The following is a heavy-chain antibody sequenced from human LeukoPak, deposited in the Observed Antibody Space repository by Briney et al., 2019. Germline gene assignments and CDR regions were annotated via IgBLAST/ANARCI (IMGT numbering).Heavy chain of an antibody. CDR1: GGSISSSN. Sequence: ETLSLTCAVSGGSISSSNWWSWVRRAPGKGLEWVSAISGSGGSTYYADSVKGRFTISRDNSKNTLYLQMNSLRAEDTAVYYCAKLDLGGSYYDSSGYYPNDYWGQGTLVTVSS. D-gene: IGHD3-22*01. V-gene: IGHV3-23*01. J-gene: IGHJ4*02. CDR2: ISGSGGST. CDR3: AKLDLGGSYYDSSGYYPNDY.